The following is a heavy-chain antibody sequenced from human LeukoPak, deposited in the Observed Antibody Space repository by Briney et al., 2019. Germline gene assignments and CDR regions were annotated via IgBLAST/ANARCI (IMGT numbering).Heavy chain of an antibody. V-gene: IGHV3-23*01. CDR1: GFTFSNFG. CDR2: FSGSGVSG. Sequence: GGSLRLSCVVSGFTFSNFGMSWVRQAPGKGLEWVSGFSGSGVSGKYADSVKGRFTISRDNAKNSLHLQMNSLRAEDTAVYYCARGYYGSGRSWFDPWGQGTLVTVSS. J-gene: IGHJ5*02. CDR3: ARGYYGSGRSWFDP. D-gene: IGHD3-10*01.